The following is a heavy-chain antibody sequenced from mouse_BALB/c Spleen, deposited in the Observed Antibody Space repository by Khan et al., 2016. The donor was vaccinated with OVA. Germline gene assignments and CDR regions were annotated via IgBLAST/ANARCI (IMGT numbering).Heavy chain of an antibody. D-gene: IGHD2-1*01. CDR1: GFTFSTYA. Sequence: EVKLVESGGGLVKPGGSLKLSCAASGFTFSTYAMSWVRQTPEKRLEWVATISSDGDYTYFPDNLTGRFTISRDNVKNTLCLQMTSLRSEDTAMYYCARSPYGNFAYWGQGTLVTVSA. CDR2: ISSDGDYT. J-gene: IGHJ3*01. V-gene: IGHV5-9-3*01. CDR3: ARSPYGNFAY.